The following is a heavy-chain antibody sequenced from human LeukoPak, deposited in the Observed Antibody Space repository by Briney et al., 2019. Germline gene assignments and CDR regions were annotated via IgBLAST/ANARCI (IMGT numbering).Heavy chain of an antibody. V-gene: IGHV3-48*01. Sequence: GGSLRLSCTASGFALSSYNMNWVRQAPGKGLEWLSYISTSSSVIYQADSVKGRFSISRDIFKNTLYLQMNSLRAEDTAVYHCVKSAGEDGYRDVFDIWGQGTVVTVSS. CDR1: GFALSSYN. J-gene: IGHJ3*02. CDR2: ISTSSSVI. CDR3: VKSAGEDGYRDVFDI. D-gene: IGHD5-24*01.